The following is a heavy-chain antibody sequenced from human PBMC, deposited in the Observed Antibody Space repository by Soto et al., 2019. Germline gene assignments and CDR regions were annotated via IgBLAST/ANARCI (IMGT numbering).Heavy chain of an antibody. J-gene: IGHJ3*02. V-gene: IGHV4-59*08. Sequence: SEPLCLSCTVSGGTSNSYDWSWIRQPPGKGLEWIGYIYYSGSTNYNPSLKSRVTISVDTSKNQFSLKLSSVTAADTAVYYCARLYGLDAFDIWGQGTMVTVSS. CDR3: ARLYGLDAFDI. D-gene: IGHD3-16*02. CDR2: IYYSGST. CDR1: GGTSNSYD.